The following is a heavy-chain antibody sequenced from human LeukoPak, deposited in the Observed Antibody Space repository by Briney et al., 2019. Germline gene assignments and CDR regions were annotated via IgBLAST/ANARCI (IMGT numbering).Heavy chain of an antibody. CDR1: GFTFSSYW. V-gene: IGHV3-7*04. J-gene: IGHJ4*02. CDR2: INQDGSEK. Sequence: GGSLRLSCAASGFTFSSYWMSWVRQAPGKGLEWVANINQDGSEKYYVDSMKGRFTISRDNAKNSLYLQMNSLRAEDTAVYYCARGYGSGNYYFDYWGQGTLVSVSS. CDR3: ARGYGSGNYYFDY. D-gene: IGHD3-10*01.